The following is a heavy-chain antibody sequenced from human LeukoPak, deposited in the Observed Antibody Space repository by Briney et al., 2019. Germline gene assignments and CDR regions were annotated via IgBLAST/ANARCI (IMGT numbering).Heavy chain of an antibody. CDR1: GYSLTELS. J-gene: IGHJ4*02. V-gene: IGHV1-24*01. Sequence: GASVKVSCKVSGYSLTELSIHWVRQAPGKGLEWMGGFDPEDGGTIYAQKFQGRVTMTEDTSTDTAYMELSSLRSEDTAVYYCATGPPSQYCSSTSCYYNYFDYWGQGALVTVSS. CDR2: FDPEDGGT. CDR3: ATGPPSQYCSSTSCYYNYFDY. D-gene: IGHD2-2*01.